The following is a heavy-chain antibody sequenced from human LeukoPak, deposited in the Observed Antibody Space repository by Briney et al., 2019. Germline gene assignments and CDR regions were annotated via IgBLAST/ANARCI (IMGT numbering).Heavy chain of an antibody. CDR3: AKRTGVIITGDY. CDR1: GFTFSSYG. Sequence: PGGSLRLSCAVSGFTFSSYGMHWVRQAPGKGLEWVAVISYDGSNKYYADSVKGRFTISRDNSKNTLYLQMNSLRAEDTAVYYCAKRTGVIITGDYWGQGTLVTVSS. CDR2: ISYDGSNK. D-gene: IGHD3-10*01. J-gene: IGHJ4*02. V-gene: IGHV3-30*18.